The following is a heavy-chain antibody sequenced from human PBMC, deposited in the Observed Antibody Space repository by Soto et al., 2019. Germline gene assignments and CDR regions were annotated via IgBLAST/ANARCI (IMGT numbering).Heavy chain of an antibody. J-gene: IGHJ6*02. CDR2: INHSGST. CDR1: GGSFSGYY. D-gene: IGHD3-10*01. V-gene: IGHV4-34*01. CDR3: ARGGLNYYGSGSYRPSYYYYGIDV. Sequence: PSETLSLTCAVYGGSFSGYYWSWIRQPPGKGLEWIGEINHSGSTNYNPSLKSRVTISVDTSKNQFSLKLSSVTAADTAVYYCARGGLNYYGSGSYRPSYYYYGIDVWGQGTTVTVSS.